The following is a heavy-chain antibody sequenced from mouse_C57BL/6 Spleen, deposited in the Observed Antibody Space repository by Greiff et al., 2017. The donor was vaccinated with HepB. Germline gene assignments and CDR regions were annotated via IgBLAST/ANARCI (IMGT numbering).Heavy chain of an antibody. V-gene: IGHV1-7*01. CDR2: INPSSGYT. CDR3: ARGDGYYAMDY. Sequence: QVQLQQSGAELAKPGASVKLSCKASGYTFTSYWMHWVKQRPGQGLEWIGYINPSSGYTKYNQKFKDKATLTADKFSSTAYMQLSSLTYEDSAVYYCARGDGYYAMDYWGQGTSVTVSS. CDR1: GYTFTSYW. D-gene: IGHD2-3*01. J-gene: IGHJ4*01.